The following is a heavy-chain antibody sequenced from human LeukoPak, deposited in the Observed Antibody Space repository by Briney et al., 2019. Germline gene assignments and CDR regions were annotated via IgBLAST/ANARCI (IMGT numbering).Heavy chain of an antibody. V-gene: IGHV3-7*01. Sequence: GGSLRLSYAASGFTFRSYWMSWVRQTPGRGLEWVANINQGETEKYYVDSVEGRFTISRDNAKNSLYLQMNSLRAEDTAMYYCARAVTTGTVDYWGQGTLVTVSS. CDR3: ARAVTTGTVDY. J-gene: IGHJ4*02. CDR1: GFTFRSYW. CDR2: INQGETEK. D-gene: IGHD1-1*01.